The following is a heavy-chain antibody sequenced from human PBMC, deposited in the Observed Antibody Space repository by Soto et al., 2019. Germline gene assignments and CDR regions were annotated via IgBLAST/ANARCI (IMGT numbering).Heavy chain of an antibody. CDR2: IFHSGTT. V-gene: IGHV4-59*01. J-gene: IGHJ5*02. D-gene: IGHD3-3*01. Sequence: LSLTCTVSGGSISSYYWSWIRQPPGKGLEWVGNIFHSGTTNYNPSLKSRLFMSVDAPINQFSLRLSSVTVADTAFYFCSRDRSYDFWSGYYTDWFDPWGQGTLVTVSS. CDR3: SRDRSYDFWSGYYTDWFDP. CDR1: GGSISSYY.